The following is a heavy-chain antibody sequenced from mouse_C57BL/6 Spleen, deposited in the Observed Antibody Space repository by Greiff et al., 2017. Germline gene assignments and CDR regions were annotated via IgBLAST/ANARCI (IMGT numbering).Heavy chain of an antibody. J-gene: IGHJ1*03. D-gene: IGHD2-5*01. CDR3: ANYKSNGGYFDV. CDR1: GFTFSSYT. Sequence: EVQGVESGGGLVKPGGSLTLSCAASGFTFSSYTMSWVRQTPGKRLEWVATISGGGGNTYYPDSVKGRFTISRDNAKNTLYLQMSSLRSEDTALYYCANYKSNGGYFDVWGTGTTVTVSS. CDR2: ISGGGGNT. V-gene: IGHV5-9*01.